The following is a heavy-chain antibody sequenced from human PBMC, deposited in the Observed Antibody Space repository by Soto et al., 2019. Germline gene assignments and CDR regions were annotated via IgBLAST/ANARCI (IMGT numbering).Heavy chain of an antibody. Sequence: PSQTLSLTFAISGDSVSSNSAAWNWIRQSPSRGLEWLGRTYYRSKWYNDYAVSVKSRITINPDTSKNQFSLQLNSVTPEDTAVYYCARAPARPDIVLMVYAIMEHDAFDIWGQGTMVTVSS. CDR3: ARAPARPDIVLMVYAIMEHDAFDI. D-gene: IGHD2-8*01. CDR1: GDSVSSNSAA. J-gene: IGHJ3*02. CDR2: TYYRSKWYN. V-gene: IGHV6-1*01.